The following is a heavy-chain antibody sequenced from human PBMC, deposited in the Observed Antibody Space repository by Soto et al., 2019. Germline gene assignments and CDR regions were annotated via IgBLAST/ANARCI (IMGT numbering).Heavy chain of an antibody. J-gene: IGHJ4*02. V-gene: IGHV4-30-2*01. D-gene: IGHD1-1*01. CDR3: ARSSTTVTTLDY. CDR1: GGSISSGGYS. CDR2: IYHSGST. Sequence: SETLSLTCAVSGGSISSGGYSWSWIRQPPGKGLEWVGYIYHSGSTYYNPSLKSRVTISVDRSKNQFSLKLSSVTAADTAVYFCARSSTTVTTLDYWGQGTLVTVSS.